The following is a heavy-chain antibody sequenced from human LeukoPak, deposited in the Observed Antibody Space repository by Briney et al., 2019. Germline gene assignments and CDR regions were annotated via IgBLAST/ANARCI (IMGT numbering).Heavy chain of an antibody. CDR2: INPRGGST. Sequence: ASVKVSCKASGYTFSDYYMHWVRQAPGQGLEWMGVINPRGGSTRYAQKFQGRVTMTRDMSTSTVDMELSSLRSEDTAVYYCARDGCSSTTNCDENNWFDPWGQGTLVIVSS. V-gene: IGHV1-46*01. J-gene: IGHJ5*02. CDR3: ARDGCSSTTNCDENNWFDP. CDR1: GYTFSDYY. D-gene: IGHD2/OR15-2a*01.